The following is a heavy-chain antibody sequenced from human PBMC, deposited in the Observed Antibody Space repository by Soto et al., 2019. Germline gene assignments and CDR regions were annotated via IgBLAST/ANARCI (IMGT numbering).Heavy chain of an antibody. J-gene: IGHJ4*02. CDR1: GGSISSYY. CDR2: IYYSGST. CDR3: ARAGYGDYVWDFDY. Sequence: PSETLSLTCTVSGGSISSYYWSWIRQPPGKGLEWIGYIYYSGSTNYNPSLKSRVTISVDTSKNQFSLKLSSVTAVDTAVYYCARAGYGDYVWDFDYWGQGTLVTVSS. V-gene: IGHV4-59*01. D-gene: IGHD4-17*01.